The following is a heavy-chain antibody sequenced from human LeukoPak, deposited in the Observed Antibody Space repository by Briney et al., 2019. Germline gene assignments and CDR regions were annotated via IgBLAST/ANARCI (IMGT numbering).Heavy chain of an antibody. CDR3: AREWFGELPPNWFDP. D-gene: IGHD3-10*01. CDR2: IYHSGST. Sequence: SETLSLTCTVSGYSISSGYYWGWIRQPPGKGLEWIGSIYHSGSTYYNPSLKSRVTISVDTSKNQFSLKLSSVTAADTAVYYCAREWFGELPPNWFDPWGQGTLVTVSP. CDR1: GYSISSGYY. V-gene: IGHV4-38-2*02. J-gene: IGHJ5*02.